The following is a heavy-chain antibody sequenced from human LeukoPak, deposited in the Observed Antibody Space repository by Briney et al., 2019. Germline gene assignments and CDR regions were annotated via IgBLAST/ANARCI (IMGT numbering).Heavy chain of an antibody. Sequence: PSETLSLTCTVSGGSISSSSYYWGWIRQPPGKGLEWIGSIYYSGSTYYNPSLKSRVTIFVDTSKNQFSLKLSSVTAADTAVYYCARHESSYAPSDYWGQGTLVTVSS. CDR1: GGSISSSSYY. J-gene: IGHJ4*02. V-gene: IGHV4-39*01. D-gene: IGHD1-26*01. CDR3: ARHESSYAPSDY. CDR2: IYYSGST.